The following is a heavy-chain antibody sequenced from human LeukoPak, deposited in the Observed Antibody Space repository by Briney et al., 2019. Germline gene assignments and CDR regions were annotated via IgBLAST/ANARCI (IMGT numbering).Heavy chain of an antibody. J-gene: IGHJ6*03. CDR1: GYTFTGYY. CDR2: INPNSGGT. V-gene: IGHV1-2*02. CDR3: ARVPIGGRRYYYYMDV. Sequence: ETSVKVSCKASGYTFTGYYMHWVRQAPGQGLEWMGWINPNSGGTNYAQKFQGRVTMTRDTSISTAYMELSRLRSDDTAVYYCARVPIGGRRYYYYMDVWGKGTTVTVSS. D-gene: IGHD2-15*01.